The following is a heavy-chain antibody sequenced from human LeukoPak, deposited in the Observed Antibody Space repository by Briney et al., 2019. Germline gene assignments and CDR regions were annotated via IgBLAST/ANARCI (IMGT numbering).Heavy chain of an antibody. D-gene: IGHD6-19*01. V-gene: IGHV3-21*01. CDR3: ARCAVAGDEDYFGY. J-gene: IGHJ4*02. CDR1: GFTFGDYP. CDR2: ISSSSSYI. Sequence: PGRSLRLSCATSGFTFGDYPMTWVRQAPGKGLEWVSSISSSSSYIYYADSVKGRFTISRDNAKNSLYLQMNSLRAEDTAVYYCARCAVAGDEDYFGYWGQGTLVTVSS.